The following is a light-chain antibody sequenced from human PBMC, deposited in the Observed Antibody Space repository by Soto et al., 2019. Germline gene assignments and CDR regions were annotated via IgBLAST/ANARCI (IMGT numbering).Light chain of an antibody. V-gene: IGKV3-15*01. CDR3: HQYNKWPRT. Sequence: EIVMTQSPATLSLSPGERATLSCRASQSVSSNLAWYQHKPGQAPRLLIYDASARATGVAARFSGSGAGTEFTLTISSLQSEDFAIYYCHQYNKWPRTFGQGTKVDIK. CDR2: DAS. J-gene: IGKJ1*01. CDR1: QSVSSN.